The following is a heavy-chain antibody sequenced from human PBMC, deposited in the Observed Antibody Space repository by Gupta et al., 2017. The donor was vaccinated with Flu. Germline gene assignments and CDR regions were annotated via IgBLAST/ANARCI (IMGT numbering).Heavy chain of an antibody. V-gene: IGHV3-7*01. J-gene: IGHJ4*02. CDR2: IKQDGSEK. CDR3: AREDELAAAGLTFDY. Sequence: APGKGLEWVANIKQDGSEKYYVDSVKGRFTISRDNAKNSLYLQMNSLRAEDTAVYYCAREDELAAAGLTFDYWGQGTLVTVSS. D-gene: IGHD6-13*01.